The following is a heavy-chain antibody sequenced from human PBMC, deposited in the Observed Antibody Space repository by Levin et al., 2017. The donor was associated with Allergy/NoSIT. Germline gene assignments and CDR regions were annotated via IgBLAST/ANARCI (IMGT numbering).Heavy chain of an antibody. CDR3: ARDFSVLAGMDV. CDR1: GFTFSSYA. CDR2: ISYDGSNK. J-gene: IGHJ6*02. V-gene: IGHV3-30-3*01. D-gene: IGHD2/OR15-2a*01. Sequence: GGSLRLSCAASGFTFSSYAMHWVRQAPGKGLEWVAVISYDGSNKYYADSVKGRFTISRDNSKNTLYLQMNSLRAEDTAVYYCARDFSVLAGMDVWGQGTTVTVSS.